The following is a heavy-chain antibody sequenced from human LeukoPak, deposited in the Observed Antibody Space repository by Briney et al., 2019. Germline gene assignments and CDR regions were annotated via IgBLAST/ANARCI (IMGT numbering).Heavy chain of an antibody. CDR1: GGSFSGYY. Sequence: PSETLSLTCAVYGGSFSGYYWSWIRQPPGKGLEWIGEINHSGSTNYNPSLKSRVTISVDTSKNQFSLKLSSVTAADTAVYYCARGQDFDWLFRHQYYFDYWGQGTLVTVSS. D-gene: IGHD3-9*01. CDR2: INHSGST. V-gene: IGHV4-34*01. CDR3: ARGQDFDWLFRHQYYFDY. J-gene: IGHJ4*02.